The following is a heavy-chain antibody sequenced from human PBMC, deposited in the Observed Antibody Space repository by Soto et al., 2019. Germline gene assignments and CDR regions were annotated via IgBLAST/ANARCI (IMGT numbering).Heavy chain of an antibody. V-gene: IGHV3-53*01. CDR3: ARDVYGDYTFDS. Sequence: GGSLRLSCVASGFSVSENYMNWVRQAPGKGLEWVSVIESGGNSYYADSVKGRFIISRDNSKNTLFPQMNSLRADDTAVYHCARDVYGDYTFDSWGQGTLVTVSS. D-gene: IGHD4-17*01. CDR2: IESGGNS. J-gene: IGHJ4*02. CDR1: GFSVSENY.